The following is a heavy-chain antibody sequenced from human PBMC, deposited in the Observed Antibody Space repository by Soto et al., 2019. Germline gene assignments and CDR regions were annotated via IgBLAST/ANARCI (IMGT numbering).Heavy chain of an antibody. CDR3: ARGSSNWAYYFDF. V-gene: IGHV3-48*02. CDR2: ITSSGTTV. J-gene: IGHJ4*02. Sequence: VHLVESGGGLVQPGGSLRLSCAASGFTFISYSLNWVRQAPGKGLEWVSYITSSGTTVYYADSVRGRFTISRDNAKNSLYLQMNSLRDDDTAVYYCARGSSNWAYYFDFWGQGTLVTVSS. CDR1: GFTFISYS. D-gene: IGHD6-13*01.